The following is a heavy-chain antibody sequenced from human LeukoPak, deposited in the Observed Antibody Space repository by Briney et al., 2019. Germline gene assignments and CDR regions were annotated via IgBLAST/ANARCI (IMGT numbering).Heavy chain of an antibody. D-gene: IGHD3-3*02. Sequence: SETLSLTCAVYGGSFSGYYWSWIRQPPGKGLEWIGEINHSGSTNYNPSLKSRVTISVDTSKNQFSLKLSSVTAADTAVYYCARHFWSGYYLFDYWGQGTLVTVSS. CDR1: GGSFSGYY. J-gene: IGHJ4*02. CDR2: INHSGST. V-gene: IGHV4-34*01. CDR3: ARHFWSGYYLFDY.